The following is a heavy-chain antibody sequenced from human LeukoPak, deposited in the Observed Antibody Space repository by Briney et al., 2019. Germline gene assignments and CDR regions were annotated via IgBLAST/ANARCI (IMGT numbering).Heavy chain of an antibody. CDR3: ARFSGNGRPYGGNSKPIDY. Sequence: SETLSLTCAVYGGSFSGYYWSWIRQPPGKGLEWIGEINHSGSTNYNPSLKSRVTISVDTSKNQFSLKLSSVTAADTAVYYCARFSGNGRPYGGNSKPIDYWGQGTLVTVSS. D-gene: IGHD4-23*01. J-gene: IGHJ4*02. V-gene: IGHV4-34*01. CDR1: GGSFSGYY. CDR2: INHSGST.